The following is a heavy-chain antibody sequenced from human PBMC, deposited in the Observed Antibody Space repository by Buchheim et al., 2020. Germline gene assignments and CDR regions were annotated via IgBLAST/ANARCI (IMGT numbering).Heavy chain of an antibody. D-gene: IGHD2-2*01. CDR1: GFTFSSYG. V-gene: IGHV3-33*01. CDR2: IWYDGSNK. CDR3: ARVRGYALPRYYYGMDV. J-gene: IGHJ6*02. Sequence: QVQLVESGGGVVQPGRSLRLSCAASGFTFSSYGMHWVRQAPGEGLEWVAVIWYDGSNKYYADSVKGRFTISRDNSKNTLYLQMNSLRAEDTAVYYCARVRGYALPRYYYGMDVWGQGTT.